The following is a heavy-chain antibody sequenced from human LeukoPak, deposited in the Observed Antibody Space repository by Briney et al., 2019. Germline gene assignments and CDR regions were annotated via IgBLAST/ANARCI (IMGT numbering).Heavy chain of an antibody. J-gene: IGHJ4*02. CDR1: GFTFSSYS. Sequence: PGGSLRLSCAASGFTFSSYSMNWVRQAPGKGLEWVSSISSSSSYIYYADSVKGRFTISRDNAKNSLYLQMNSLRAEDTAVYYCARDRAAVAGYYFDYWGQGTLVTVSS. CDR3: ARDRAAVAGYYFDY. CDR2: ISSSSSYI. V-gene: IGHV3-21*01. D-gene: IGHD6-19*01.